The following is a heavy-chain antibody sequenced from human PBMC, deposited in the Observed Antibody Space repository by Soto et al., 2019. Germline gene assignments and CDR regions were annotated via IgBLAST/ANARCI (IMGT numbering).Heavy chain of an antibody. V-gene: IGHV3-23*01. D-gene: IGHD4-17*01. CDR2: ISGSGGST. J-gene: IGHJ4*02. CDR1: GFTFSSYA. CDR3: AKPDWYGDGGIDY. Sequence: GGSLRLSCAASGFTFSSYAMSWFRQAPGKGLEWVSAISGSGGSTYYADSVKGRFTISRDNSKNTLYLQMNSLRAEDTAVYYCAKPDWYGDGGIDYWGQGTLVTVSS.